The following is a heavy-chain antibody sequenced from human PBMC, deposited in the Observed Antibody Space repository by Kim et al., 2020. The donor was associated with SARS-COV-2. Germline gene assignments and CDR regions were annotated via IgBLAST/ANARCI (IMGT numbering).Heavy chain of an antibody. D-gene: IGHD7-27*01. Sequence: GLTNNHPSLTCRFTISEDTSKNQCSLKLCSVTAADTAVYYCARGLGAFDIWGQGTMVTVSS. CDR2: GLT. CDR3: ARGLGAFDI. J-gene: IGHJ3*02. V-gene: IGHV4-59*09.